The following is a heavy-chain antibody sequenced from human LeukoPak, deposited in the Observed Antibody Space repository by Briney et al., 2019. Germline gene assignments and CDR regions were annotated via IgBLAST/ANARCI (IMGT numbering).Heavy chain of an antibody. CDR2: ITNSSSTI. V-gene: IGHV3-48*04. CDR1: GFTFSRYS. CDR3: TTAKNDH. J-gene: IGHJ4*02. Sequence: GGSLRLSCAASGFTFSRYSMNWVRQAPGKGLEWVSCITNSSSTIFYADSVKGRFTISRDNAKNSLYLQMSSLRAEDTAVYYCTTAKNDHWGQGTLVTVSS.